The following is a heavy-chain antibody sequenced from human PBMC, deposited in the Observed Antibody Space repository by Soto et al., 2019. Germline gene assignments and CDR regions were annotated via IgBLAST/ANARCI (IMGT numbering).Heavy chain of an antibody. CDR3: AHRVLRPLFGLVTTAAIYFDF. D-gene: IGHD3-3*01. CDR2: IYWDDDK. CDR1: GFSLTTSGVG. V-gene: IGHV2-5*02. Sequence: QITLNESGPTVVRPTETLTLTCRFSGFSLTTSGVGVGWIRQSPGKAPEWLALIYWDDDKRYSASLKSRLTITKDTSKNRVVLTVSELEPTDTATYDCAHRVLRPLFGLVTTAAIYFDFWGRGTPVGVSS. J-gene: IGHJ4*02.